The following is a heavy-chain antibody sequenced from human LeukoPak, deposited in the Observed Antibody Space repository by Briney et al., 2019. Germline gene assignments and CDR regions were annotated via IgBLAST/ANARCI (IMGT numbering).Heavy chain of an antibody. CDR3: ARDRRIGIAVAGGVDP. CDR1: GYTFTAYY. J-gene: IGHJ5*02. D-gene: IGHD6-19*01. V-gene: IGHV1-2*02. CDR2: INPNSGGT. Sequence: GASVKVSCKASGYTFTAYYMHWVRQAPGQGLEWMGWINPNSGGTNYAQKFQGRVTMTRDTSISTVYMELGSLRSDDTAVYYCARDRRIGIAVAGGVDPWGQGTLVTVSS.